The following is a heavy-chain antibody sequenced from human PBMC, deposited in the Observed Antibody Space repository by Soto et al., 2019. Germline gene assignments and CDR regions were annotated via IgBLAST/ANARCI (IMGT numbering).Heavy chain of an antibody. V-gene: IGHV4-39*01. Sequence: SETLSLTCTVSGGSISSSSYYWGWIRQPPGKGLDWIGSIYYSGSTYYNLFLKSRVTISVDTSKNQFSLKLSSVTAADTAVYYCARQIAVAGKGPPYYYYYMDVWGKGTTVTVSS. CDR1: GGSISSSSYY. J-gene: IGHJ6*03. D-gene: IGHD6-19*01. CDR2: IYYSGST. CDR3: ARQIAVAGKGPPYYYYYMDV.